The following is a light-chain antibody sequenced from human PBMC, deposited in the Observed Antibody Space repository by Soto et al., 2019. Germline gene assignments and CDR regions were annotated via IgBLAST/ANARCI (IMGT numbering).Light chain of an antibody. Sequence: QSVLTQPPSVSAAPGQKVIISCSGSSSNMGNDFVSWYQQLPGTAPKLLIYRDTKRPSGIPDRFSGSKSGTSASLAITGLQAEDEADYYCQSYDSSLSANYVFGTGTKVTVL. J-gene: IGLJ1*01. CDR2: RDT. CDR1: SSNMGNDF. V-gene: IGLV1-51*01. CDR3: QSYDSSLSANYV.